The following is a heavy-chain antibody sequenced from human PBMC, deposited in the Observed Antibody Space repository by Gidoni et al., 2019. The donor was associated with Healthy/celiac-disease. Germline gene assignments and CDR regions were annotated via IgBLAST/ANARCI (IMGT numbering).Heavy chain of an antibody. Sequence: QRQLQESGPGLGKPSETLSLTCTVSGGSISSSSYYWGWLRQPPGKGLAWIGSSCYSGSPYYNPSLKRRVTISVDTSKIQFSLKLLSVTAADPAVYYCARGDYVSSGYYYFDYWGQVTLFTVSS. CDR1: GGSISSSSYY. CDR3: ARGDYVSSGYYYFDY. V-gene: IGHV4-39*01. D-gene: IGHD3-22*01. CDR2: SCYSGSP. J-gene: IGHJ4*02.